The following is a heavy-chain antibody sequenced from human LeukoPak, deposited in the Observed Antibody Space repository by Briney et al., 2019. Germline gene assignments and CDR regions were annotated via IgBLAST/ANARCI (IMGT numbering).Heavy chain of an antibody. D-gene: IGHD6-25*01. CDR2: IKRDGSEK. CDR3: ATLLGIAAGSYTMPGRLLV. V-gene: IGHV3-7*01. CDR1: QYMPTFFW. J-gene: IGHJ6*04. Sequence: GGSLRLSCVQFQYMPTFFWVLSGRRAPGKGLEWVAHIKRDGSEKYYLDSVRGRFSISRDNAPNSLYLQLYSLTAADTAVSYCATLLGIAAGSYTMPGRLLVGSKGTTVIVSS.